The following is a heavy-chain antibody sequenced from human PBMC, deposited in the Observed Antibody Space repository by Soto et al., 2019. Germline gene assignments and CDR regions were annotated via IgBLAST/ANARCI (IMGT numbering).Heavy chain of an antibody. CDR3: AKDRAIVGGSVNWFDP. CDR1: VFTFSIYG. CDR2: ISKDGSKK. D-gene: IGHD1-26*01. J-gene: IGHJ5*02. V-gene: IGHV3-30*18. Sequence: LRLSCAASVFTFSIYGMHWVRQAPGKGLEWVAVISKDGSKKYCADSVKGRFTISRDNSKNTLYLQMNSLRAEDTAVYYCAKDRAIVGGSVNWFDPWGQRTLVTVCS.